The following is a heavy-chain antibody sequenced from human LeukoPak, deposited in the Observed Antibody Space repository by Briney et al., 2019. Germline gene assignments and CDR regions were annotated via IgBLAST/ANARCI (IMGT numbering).Heavy chain of an antibody. J-gene: IGHJ4*02. CDR3: ASITASPFDY. CDR1: GFTFSSYA. D-gene: IGHD5-18*01. CDR2: FSGSGGTT. Sequence: GGSLRLSCAASGFTFSSYAMNWVRQAPGRGLEWVSGFSGSGGTTYYADSVKGRFTISRDNAKNSLYLQMNSLRAEDTAVYYCASITASPFDYWGQGTLVTVSS. V-gene: IGHV3-23*01.